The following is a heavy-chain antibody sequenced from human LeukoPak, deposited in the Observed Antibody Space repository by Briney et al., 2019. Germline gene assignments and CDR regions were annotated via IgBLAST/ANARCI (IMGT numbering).Heavy chain of an antibody. Sequence: PSETLSLTCIVSGGSISTYHWTWIRQPPGKGLEWIGYIYYSGSTNYNPSLKSRVTISLDTSKDQFSLRLSSVTAADTAFYYCARESATSGSTDWGQGTLVTVSS. CDR3: ARESATSGSTD. J-gene: IGHJ4*02. CDR1: GGSISTYH. V-gene: IGHV4-59*12. D-gene: IGHD3-10*01. CDR2: IYYSGST.